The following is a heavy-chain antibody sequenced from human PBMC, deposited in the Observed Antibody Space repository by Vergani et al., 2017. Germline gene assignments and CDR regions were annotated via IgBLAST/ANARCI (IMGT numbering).Heavy chain of an antibody. CDR1: GGSFSGYY. CDR3: ARVGLDGSGSYSMDV. CDR2: INHSGST. Sequence: QVQLQQWGAGLLKPSETLSLTCAVHGGSFSGYYWSWIRQPPGKGLEWIGEINHSGSTNSNPSLKSRVTISVDTSKNQFSLKLSSVTAADTAVFYCARVGLDGSGSYSMDVWGQGTTVTVSS. D-gene: IGHD3-10*01. V-gene: IGHV4-34*01. J-gene: IGHJ6*02.